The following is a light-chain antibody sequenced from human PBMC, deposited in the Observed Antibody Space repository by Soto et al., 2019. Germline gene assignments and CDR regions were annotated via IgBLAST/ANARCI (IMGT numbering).Light chain of an antibody. J-gene: IGKJ3*01. CDR3: QKYSSVPV. CDR1: QGIRHF. Sequence: DIQMTQSPTSLSASVGDRVTITCRASQGIRHFVAWYQQKPGKAPKLLIYAASTLQSGVPSRFSGSGSGTDLTLTINSLQPEDVATYSCQKYSSVPVFGPGTKVEIK. CDR2: AAS. V-gene: IGKV1-27*01.